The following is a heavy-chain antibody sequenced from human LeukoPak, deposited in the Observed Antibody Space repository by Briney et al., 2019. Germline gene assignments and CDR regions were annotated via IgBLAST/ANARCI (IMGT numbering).Heavy chain of an antibody. CDR2: MNPNSGNT. Sequence: VSVKVSCKASGYTFTSYDINWVRQATGQGLEWMGWMNPNSGNTGYAQKFQGRVTMTRNTSISTAYMELSSLRSEDTAVYYCARLFGSNYGMDVWGQGTTVTVSS. J-gene: IGHJ6*02. CDR3: ARLFGSNYGMDV. CDR1: GYTFTSYD. D-gene: IGHD3-16*01. V-gene: IGHV1-8*01.